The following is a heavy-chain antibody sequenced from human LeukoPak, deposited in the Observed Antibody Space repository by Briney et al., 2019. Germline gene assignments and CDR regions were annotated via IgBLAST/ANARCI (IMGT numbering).Heavy chain of an antibody. D-gene: IGHD4-11*01. V-gene: IGHV3-48*02. CDR1: GFTFSSFS. CDR3: ARDLISGDYTFDY. CDR2: ISSTGGTT. J-gene: IGHJ4*02. Sequence: GGSLRLSCAVSGFTFSSFSMNWVRQAPGKGLEWVSYISSTGGTTYYANSVKGRFTVSIDNAKDSLYLQMNNLRDEDTAVYYCARDLISGDYTFDYWGQGALVAVSS.